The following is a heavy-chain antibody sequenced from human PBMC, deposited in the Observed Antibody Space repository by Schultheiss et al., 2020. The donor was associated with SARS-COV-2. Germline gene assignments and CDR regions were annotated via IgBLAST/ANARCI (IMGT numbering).Heavy chain of an antibody. CDR1: GGSISSYY. J-gene: IGHJ4*02. CDR3: ARGDSSGTPST. V-gene: IGHV4-34*01. Sequence: SETLSLTCTVSGGSISSYYWSWIRQPPGKGLEWIGEINQSGSTNYNPSLKRRVTISVDTSKNQFSLKLSSVTAADTAVYYCARGDSSGTPSTWGQGTLVTVSS. CDR2: INQSGST. D-gene: IGHD3-22*01.